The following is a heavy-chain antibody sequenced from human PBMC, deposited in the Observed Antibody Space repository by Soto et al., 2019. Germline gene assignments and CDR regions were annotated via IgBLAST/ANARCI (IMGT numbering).Heavy chain of an antibody. CDR1: GGSISTYY. CDR3: ARDRLANWFDP. V-gene: IGHV4-59*01. J-gene: IGHJ5*02. D-gene: IGHD3-9*01. Sequence: SETLSLTCTVSGGSISTYYWSWIRQPPGKGLEWIGYIYYSGSTNYNPSLKSRVTISLDTSKNQFSLKLSSVTAADTAVYYCARDRLANWFDPWGQGTLVIVSS. CDR2: IYYSGST.